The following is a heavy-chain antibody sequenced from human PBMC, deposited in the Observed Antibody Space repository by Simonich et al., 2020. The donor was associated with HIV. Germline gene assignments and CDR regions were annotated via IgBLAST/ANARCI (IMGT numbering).Heavy chain of an antibody. CDR3: ARGFYQRLYYFDY. CDR1: GGSFRGYY. D-gene: IGHD2-2*01. J-gene: IGHJ4*02. Sequence: QVQLQQWGAGLLKPSETLSLTCAVYGGSFRGYYWSGSRPPPGKGMEWIGEINHSGSTNYNPSLKRRVTISVDTSKNQFSLKLSSVTAADTAVYYCARGFYQRLYYFDYWGQGTLVTVSS. CDR2: INHSGST. V-gene: IGHV4-34*01.